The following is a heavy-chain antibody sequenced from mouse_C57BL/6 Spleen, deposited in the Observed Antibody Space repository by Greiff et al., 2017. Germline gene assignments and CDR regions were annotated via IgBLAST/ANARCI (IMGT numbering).Heavy chain of an antibody. CDR2: ISSGGSYT. J-gene: IGHJ3*01. CDR3: ARRDWDDSWFAC. CDR1: GFTFSSYG. V-gene: IGHV5-6*02. Sequence: EVKLVESGGDLVKPGGSLKLSCAASGFTFSSYGMSWVRQTPDKRLEWVATISSGGSYTNYPDSVKGGFTISRDNAKNTLYLQMSSLKSEDAAMYCCARRDWDDSWFACWGQGTLVTVSA. D-gene: IGHD4-1*01.